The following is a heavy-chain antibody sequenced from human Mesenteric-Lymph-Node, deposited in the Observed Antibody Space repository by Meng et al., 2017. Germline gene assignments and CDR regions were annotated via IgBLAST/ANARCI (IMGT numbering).Heavy chain of an antibody. CDR3: ARDKQPYGSGSYVGYKNWFDP. V-gene: IGHV3-30*04. J-gene: IGHJ5*02. Sequence: GESLKISCAASGFTFSSYAMHWVRQAPGKGLEWVAVISYDGSNKYYADSVKGRFTISRDNSKNTLYLQMNSLRAEDTAVYYCARDKQPYGSGSYVGYKNWFDPWGQGTLVTVSS. D-gene: IGHD3-10*01. CDR1: GFTFSSYA. CDR2: ISYDGSNK.